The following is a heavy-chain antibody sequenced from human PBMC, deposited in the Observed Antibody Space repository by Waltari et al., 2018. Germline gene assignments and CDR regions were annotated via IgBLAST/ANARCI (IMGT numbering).Heavy chain of an antibody. CDR1: GGTFSSYA. Sequence: QVQLVQSGAEVKKPGSSVKVSCKASGGTFSSYAISWVRQAPGQGLEWMGGIIPIFGTANYEQKFQGRVTITADESTSTAYMELSSLRSEDTAVYDCARGGVATNRHYYYYGMDVWGQGTTVTVSS. J-gene: IGHJ6*02. CDR3: ARGGVATNRHYYYYGMDV. D-gene: IGHD5-12*01. V-gene: IGHV1-69*01. CDR2: IIPIFGTA.